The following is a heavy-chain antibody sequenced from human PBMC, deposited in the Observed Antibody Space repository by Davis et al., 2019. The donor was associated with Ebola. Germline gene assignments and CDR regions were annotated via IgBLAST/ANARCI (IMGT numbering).Heavy chain of an antibody. CDR2: MNPNSGNT. D-gene: IGHD4-17*01. CDR1: GYTFTTYD. V-gene: IGHV1-8*01. J-gene: IGHJ5*02. CDR3: ARGRTTVTTWWFDP. Sequence: AASVKVSCKASGYTFTTYDINWARQATGQGLEWMGWMNPNSGNTGYAQKFQGRVTMTRNTSISTAYMELTSLRSEDTAVYYCARGRTTVTTWWFDPWGQGTLVTVSS.